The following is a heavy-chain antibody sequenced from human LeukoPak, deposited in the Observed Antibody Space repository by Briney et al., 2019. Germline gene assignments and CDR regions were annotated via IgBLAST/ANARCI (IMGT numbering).Heavy chain of an antibody. Sequence: PSEALSLTCTVSGGSISSYYWSWIRQPPGKGLEWIGYIYYSGSTNYNPSLKSRVTISVDTSKNQFSLKLSSVTAADTAVYYCARGAGGSTSCYTPCPLDVWGKGTTVTVSS. V-gene: IGHV4-59*01. CDR1: GGSISSYY. D-gene: IGHD2-2*02. CDR3: ARGAGGSTSCYTPCPLDV. J-gene: IGHJ6*04. CDR2: IYYSGST.